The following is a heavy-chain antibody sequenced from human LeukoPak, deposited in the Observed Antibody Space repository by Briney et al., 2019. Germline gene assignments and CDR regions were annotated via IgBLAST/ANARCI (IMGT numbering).Heavy chain of an antibody. Sequence: SQTLSLTCAISGDSVSSNSAAWNWIRQSPSRGLEWLGRTYYRSKWYNDYAVSVKSRITINPDTSKNQFSLQLNSVTPEDTAVYYCARVQSERTGIAVAGVYYYYMDVWGKGTTVTVSS. V-gene: IGHV6-1*01. CDR1: GDSVSSNSAA. CDR3: ARVQSERTGIAVAGVYYYYMDV. CDR2: TYYRSKWYN. J-gene: IGHJ6*03. D-gene: IGHD6-19*01.